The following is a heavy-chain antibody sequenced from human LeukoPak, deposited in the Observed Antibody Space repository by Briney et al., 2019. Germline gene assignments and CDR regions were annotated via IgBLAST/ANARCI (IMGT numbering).Heavy chain of an antibody. CDR2: ISTSGSTI. CDR1: EFTFSDYY. CDR3: ARGNRWPSTFDI. V-gene: IGHV3-11*04. J-gene: IGHJ6*02. Sequence: GGSLRLSCAASEFTFSDYYMSWIRQAPGKGLEWVAYISTSGSTIYYADSVKGRFTISRDNAKNSLYLQMNSLRAEDTAIYYCARGNRWPSTFDIWGQGTTVTVSS. D-gene: IGHD4-23*01.